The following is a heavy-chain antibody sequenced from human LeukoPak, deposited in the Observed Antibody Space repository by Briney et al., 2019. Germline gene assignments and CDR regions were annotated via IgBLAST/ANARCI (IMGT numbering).Heavy chain of an antibody. D-gene: IGHD3-10*01. CDR3: ARRLGGSGSYYY. CDR2: IYYNGST. Sequence: SETLSLTCTVSGGFISGYYWSWIRQSPGKGLEWIGYIYYNGSTSHNPSLKSRLTISVDTSKNQFSLKLRSVTAADTAVYYCARRLGGSGSYYYWGQGTLVTVSS. CDR1: GGFISGYY. J-gene: IGHJ4*02. V-gene: IGHV4-59*08.